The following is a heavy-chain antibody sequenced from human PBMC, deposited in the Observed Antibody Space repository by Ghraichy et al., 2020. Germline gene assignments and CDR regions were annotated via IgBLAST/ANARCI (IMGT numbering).Heavy chain of an antibody. J-gene: IGHJ4*02. Sequence: GGSLRLSCAASGFTFSSYEMNWVRQAPGEGLEWISYISTSGSIIYYADSVKGRFTISRDNAKNSLYLQMDSLRAEDTAVYYCARDSYSSTWHDPFDYWGQGTLVTVSS. CDR2: ISTSGSII. CDR1: GFTFSSYE. CDR3: ARDSYSSTWHDPFDY. V-gene: IGHV3-48*03. D-gene: IGHD6-13*01.